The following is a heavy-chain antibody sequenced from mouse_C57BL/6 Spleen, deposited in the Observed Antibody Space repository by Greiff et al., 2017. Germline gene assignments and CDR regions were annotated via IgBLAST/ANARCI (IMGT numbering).Heavy chain of an antibody. D-gene: IGHD2-4*01. CDR2: INPGSGGT. J-gene: IGHJ3*01. V-gene: IGHV1-54*01. Sequence: QVQLKESGAELVRPGTSVKVSCKASGYAFTNYLIEWVKQRPGQGLEWIGVINPGSGGTNYNEKFKGKATLTADTSSSTAYMQLSSLTSEDSAVYCCARGGYDYDGAWFAYWGQGTLVTVSA. CDR1: GYAFTNYL. CDR3: ARGGYDYDGAWFAY.